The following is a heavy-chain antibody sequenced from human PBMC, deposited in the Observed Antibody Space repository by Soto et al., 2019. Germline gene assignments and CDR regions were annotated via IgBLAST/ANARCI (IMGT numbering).Heavy chain of an antibody. CDR1: GGSMSTYY. D-gene: IGHD2-2*01. CDR3: ARSGVVGDIVVVPAAMSPGYYFDY. Sequence: SETLSLTCTVSGGSMSTYYWSWVRQSPGKGLEWIGYIYYSGSTNYNPSLKSRTTISVDTSKKQFSLKLSSVTAADTAVYYCARSGVVGDIVVVPAAMSPGYYFDYWGQGTLVTVSS. CDR2: IYYSGST. V-gene: IGHV4-59*01. J-gene: IGHJ4*02.